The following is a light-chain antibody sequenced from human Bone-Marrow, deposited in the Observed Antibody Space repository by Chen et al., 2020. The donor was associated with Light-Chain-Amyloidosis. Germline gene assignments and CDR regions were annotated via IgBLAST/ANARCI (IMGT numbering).Light chain of an antibody. V-gene: IGLV3-21*02. CDR2: DDS. CDR1: NIGSTS. J-gene: IGLJ3*02. CDR3: QVWDRSSDRPV. Sequence: YVLTQPSSVSVAPGQTATIACGGNNIGSTSVHWYQETPGQAPLLVVYDDSDRPSGIPERLSGSNSGNTATLTISRVEAGDEADYYCQVWDRSSDRPVFGGGTKLTVL.